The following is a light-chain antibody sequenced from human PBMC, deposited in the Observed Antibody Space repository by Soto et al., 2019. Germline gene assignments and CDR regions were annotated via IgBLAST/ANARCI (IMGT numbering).Light chain of an antibody. V-gene: IGKV3-15*01. CDR3: QQYSRWPKT. Sequence: EVVMTQSPVTLSVSPGDRATLSCRASQSVSSNLAWFQQKFGRAPRLLMYGASTRATDVPARFSGSGSGTEFNLTLSSLQSEDFAVYFCQQYSRWPKTFGQGTRVEIK. J-gene: IGKJ1*01. CDR1: QSVSSN. CDR2: GAS.